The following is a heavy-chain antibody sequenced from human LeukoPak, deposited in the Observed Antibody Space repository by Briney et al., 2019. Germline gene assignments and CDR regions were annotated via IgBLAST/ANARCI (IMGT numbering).Heavy chain of an antibody. V-gene: IGHV4-59*02. Sequence: SETLSLTCTVSGGSVSSYYWSWIRQSPGRGLEWIGYIYHSGSTNYNPSLKSRVTMSVDTPKNQFSLKLTSLTAADSALYYCAREVVLHGYMVRGVKSGLDVWGQGTTVTVSS. J-gene: IGHJ6*02. CDR2: IYHSGST. D-gene: IGHD3-10*01. CDR3: AREVVLHGYMVRGVKSGLDV. CDR1: GGSVSSYY.